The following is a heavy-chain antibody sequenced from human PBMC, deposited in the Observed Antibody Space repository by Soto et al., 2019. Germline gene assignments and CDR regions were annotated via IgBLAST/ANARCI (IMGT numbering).Heavy chain of an antibody. Sequence: AGGSLRLSCTASGFTFGDYAMSWFRQAPGKGLGWVGFIRSKAYGGTTEYAASVKGRFTISRDDSKSIAYLQMNSLKTEDTAVYYCTRDRFVEGSLGAPNDAFDSWGQGTMVTVSS. V-gene: IGHV3-49*03. CDR3: TRDRFVEGSLGAPNDAFDS. D-gene: IGHD3-3*01. J-gene: IGHJ3*02. CDR2: IRSKAYGGTT. CDR1: GFTFGDYA.